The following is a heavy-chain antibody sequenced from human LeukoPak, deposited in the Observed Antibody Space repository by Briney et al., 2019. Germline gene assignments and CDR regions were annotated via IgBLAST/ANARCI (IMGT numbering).Heavy chain of an antibody. CDR3: ARELYSSGYHDAFDI. CDR1: GGSFSGYY. V-gene: IGHV4-34*01. J-gene: IGHJ3*02. D-gene: IGHD3-22*01. Sequence: SSETLSLTCAVYGGSFSGYYWSWIRQPPGKGLEWLGEINHSGSTNYNPSLKSRVTISLDTSKNQFSLKLSSVTAADTAVYYCARELYSSGYHDAFDIWGQGTMVTVSS. CDR2: INHSGST.